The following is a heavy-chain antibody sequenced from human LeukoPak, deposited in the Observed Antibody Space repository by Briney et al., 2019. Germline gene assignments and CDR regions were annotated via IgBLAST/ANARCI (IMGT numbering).Heavy chain of an antibody. CDR1: GGSISSGGYY. CDR3: ARAGLSSSWTLDY. Sequence: SETLSLTCTVSGGSISSGGYYWSWIRQHPGKGLEWIGYIYYSGSTYYNPSLKSRVTISVDTSKNQFSLKLSSVTAADTAVYYCARAGLSSSWTLDYWGQGTLVTVSS. CDR2: IYYSGST. V-gene: IGHV4-31*03. J-gene: IGHJ4*02. D-gene: IGHD6-13*01.